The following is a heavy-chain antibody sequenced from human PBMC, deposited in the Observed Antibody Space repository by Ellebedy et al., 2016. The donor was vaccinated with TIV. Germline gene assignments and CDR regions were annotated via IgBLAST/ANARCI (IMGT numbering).Heavy chain of an antibody. V-gene: IGHV3-23*01. Sequence: PGGSLRLSCAASGFTFSIYAMSWVRQAPGKGLEWVSLISRSGDSTYYADSVKGRFTISRDNAKNSLYLQMSNLRAEDTAVFYCARAGGRHSTGSGFYWGQGTRVTVST. CDR3: ARAGGRHSTGSGFY. J-gene: IGHJ4*02. D-gene: IGHD2-2*01. CDR2: ISRSGDST. CDR1: GFTFSIYA.